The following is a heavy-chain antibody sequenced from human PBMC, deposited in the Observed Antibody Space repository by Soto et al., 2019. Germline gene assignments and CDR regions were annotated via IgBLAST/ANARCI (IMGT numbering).Heavy chain of an antibody. V-gene: IGHV4-4*02. Sequence: QVQLQESGPGLVKPSGTLSLICAVSSGSINSSNWWRWVRQPPGKGLEWIGEIYPGGSTNYNPSLKSRVTLSVDKSKNPFSRKLSSVTAADTAVYFCARDEGYNILTSYYIPNLLTSWGQGTLVTVSS. CDR2: IYPGGST. CDR1: SGSINSSNW. D-gene: IGHD3-9*01. J-gene: IGHJ5*02. CDR3: ARDEGYNILTSYYIPNLLTS.